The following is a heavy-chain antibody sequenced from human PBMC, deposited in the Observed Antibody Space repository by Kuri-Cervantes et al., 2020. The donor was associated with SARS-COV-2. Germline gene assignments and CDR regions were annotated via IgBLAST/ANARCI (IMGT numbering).Heavy chain of an antibody. V-gene: IGHV3-48*01. CDR3: ASRRAGAAAGIWGWFDP. J-gene: IGHJ5*02. D-gene: IGHD6-13*01. CDR2: ISSSSSTI. CDR1: GFTFSSYS. Sequence: GESLKISCAASGFTFSSYSMNWVRQAPGKGLEWVSYISSSSSTIYYADSVKGRFTISRGNAKNSLYLQMNSLRAEDTAVYYCASRRAGAAAGIWGWFDPWGQGTLVTVSS.